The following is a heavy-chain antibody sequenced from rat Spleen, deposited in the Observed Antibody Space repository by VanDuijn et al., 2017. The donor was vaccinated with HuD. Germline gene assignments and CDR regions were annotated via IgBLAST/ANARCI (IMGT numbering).Heavy chain of an antibody. Sequence: EVQLQESGPGLVKPSQSLSLTCSVTGYSITSSYRWNWIRKFPGNKLEWMGYINSAGSTNYTPSLKSRISITRDTSKNQFFLQVNSVTTEDTATYYCARWVTIAAISTSYWYFDFWGPGTMVTVSS. CDR3: ARWVTIAAISTSYWYFDF. V-gene: IGHV3-3*01. D-gene: IGHD1-2*01. CDR2: INSAGST. CDR1: GYSITSSYR. J-gene: IGHJ1*01.